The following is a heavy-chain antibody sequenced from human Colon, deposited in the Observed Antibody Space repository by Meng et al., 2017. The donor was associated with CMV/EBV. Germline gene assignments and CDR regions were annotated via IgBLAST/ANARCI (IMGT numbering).Heavy chain of an antibody. CDR3: ARGGDSRGGAWFDP. V-gene: IGHV4-30-4*08. Sequence: SGVPILLGFTVWTVSLDPPGELLELIGYISFSGRAYYDPSLRGRRTISLDSSKTQFSLKLASVTAEDTAVYYCARGGDSRGGAWFDPWGQGTLVTVSS. CDR1: GVPILLGFTV. CDR2: ISFSGRA. J-gene: IGHJ5*02. D-gene: IGHD3-22*01.